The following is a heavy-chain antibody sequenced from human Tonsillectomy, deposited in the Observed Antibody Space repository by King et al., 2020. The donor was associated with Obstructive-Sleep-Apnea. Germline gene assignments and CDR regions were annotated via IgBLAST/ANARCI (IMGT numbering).Heavy chain of an antibody. CDR3: ARVLGLDY. V-gene: IGHV3-48*04. CDR2: ISSSCSTI. J-gene: IGHJ4*02. CDR1: GFTFSSYS. D-gene: IGHD7-27*01. Sequence: VQLVESGGGLVQPGGSLRLSCAASGFTFSSYSLNWVRQAPGKGLEWVSYISSSCSTIYFADYVKGRFTISRDNAKNSRYLQMNSLRAEDTAVYYCARVLGLDYWGQGTLVTVSS.